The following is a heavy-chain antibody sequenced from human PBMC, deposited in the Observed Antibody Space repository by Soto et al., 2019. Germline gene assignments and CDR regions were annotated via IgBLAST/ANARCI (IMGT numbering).Heavy chain of an antibody. V-gene: IGHV4-31*03. CDR3: ARVDILTGYTFDY. CDR1: RGSISSGGYY. J-gene: IGHJ4*02. D-gene: IGHD3-9*01. Sequence: QVQLQESGPGLVKPSQTLSLTCTVSRGSISSGGYYWSWIRQHPGKGLEWIGYIYYSGSTYYNPSLKSRVTISVDTYKNQFSLKLSSVTAADTAVYYCARVDILTGYTFDYWGQGTLVTVSS. CDR2: IYYSGST.